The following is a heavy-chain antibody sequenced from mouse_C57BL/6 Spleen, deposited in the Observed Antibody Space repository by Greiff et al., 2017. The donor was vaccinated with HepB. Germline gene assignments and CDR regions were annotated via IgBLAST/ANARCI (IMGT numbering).Heavy chain of an antibody. CDR2: IYPGDGDT. D-gene: IGHD2-2*01. V-gene: IGHV1-80*01. CDR3: ARDYYGYSWFAY. Sequence: QVQLQHSGAELVKPGASVKISCKASGYAFSSYWMNWVKQRPGKGLEWIGQIYPGDGDTNYNGKFKGKATLTADKSSSTAYMQLCSLTSEDAAVYFCARDYYGYSWFAYWGQGTLVTVSA. CDR1: GYAFSSYW. J-gene: IGHJ3*01.